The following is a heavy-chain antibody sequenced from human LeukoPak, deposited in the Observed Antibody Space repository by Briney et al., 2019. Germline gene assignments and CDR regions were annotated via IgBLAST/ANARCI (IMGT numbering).Heavy chain of an antibody. V-gene: IGHV4-59*08. CDR2: IYHSGST. J-gene: IGHJ4*02. CDR3: ASSEEVGATPFDY. Sequence: SETLSLTCTVSGGSISSYYWSWIRQPPGKGLEWIGSIYHSGSTYYNPSLKSRVTISVDTSKNQFSLKLSSVTAADTAVYYCASSEEVGATPFDYWGQGTLVTVSS. CDR1: GGSISSYY. D-gene: IGHD1-26*01.